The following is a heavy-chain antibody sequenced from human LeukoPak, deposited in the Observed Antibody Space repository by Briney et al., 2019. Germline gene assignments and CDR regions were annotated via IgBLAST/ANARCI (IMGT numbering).Heavy chain of an antibody. CDR3: ARGRYGSGRNWFDP. J-gene: IGHJ5*02. V-gene: IGHV4-34*01. D-gene: IGHD3-10*01. CDR2: INHSGST. CDR1: GGSFSGYY. Sequence: PSETLSLTCAVYGGSFSGYYWSWIRQPPGKGLEWIGEINHSGSTNYSPSLKSRVTISVDTSKNQFSLKLSSVTAADTAVYYCARGRYGSGRNWFDPWGQGTLVTVSS.